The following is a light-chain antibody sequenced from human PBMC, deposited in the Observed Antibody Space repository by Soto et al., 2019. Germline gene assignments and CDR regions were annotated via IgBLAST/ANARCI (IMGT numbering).Light chain of an antibody. CDR1: DIGSKS. V-gene: IGLV3-21*04. Sequence: SYELTQPPSVSVAPGKTARITCGGDDIGSKSVHWYQQMPGQTPVLVIFYDSDRPSGVAERFSGSNSGNTATLTISRVEEGDEDDYYCQVSDSISDPVIFGGGTKLTVL. J-gene: IGLJ2*01. CDR2: YDS. CDR3: QVSDSISDPVI.